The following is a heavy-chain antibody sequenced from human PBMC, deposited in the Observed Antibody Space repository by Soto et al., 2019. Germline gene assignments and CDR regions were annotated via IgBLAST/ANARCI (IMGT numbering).Heavy chain of an antibody. J-gene: IGHJ4*02. V-gene: IGHV1-18*01. Sequence: QVQLVQSGAEVKKPGASVKVSCKTSGYTFTSYAISWVRQAPGQGLELMGWISAYNGNTHYAQKLQGRVTMTTDTSTSTAYMELRSLRSDDTAVYYCARDLAAAGPFDYWGQGTLVTVSS. CDR3: ARDLAAAGPFDY. CDR1: GYTFTSYA. D-gene: IGHD6-13*01. CDR2: ISAYNGNT.